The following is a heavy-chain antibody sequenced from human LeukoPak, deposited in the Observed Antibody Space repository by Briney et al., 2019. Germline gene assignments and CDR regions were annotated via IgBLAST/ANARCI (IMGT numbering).Heavy chain of an antibody. CDR1: GFTFSRYW. Sequence: GGSLRLSCAASGFTFSRYWMHWVRQAPGEGLMWVSRINTDGSSTTYAASVKGRFTMSRDNAKSTLFLQMNSLRAEDTAVYYCVIVGAVTGSYWGQGTLVTVSS. J-gene: IGHJ4*02. CDR2: INTDGSST. D-gene: IGHD2-21*02. V-gene: IGHV3-74*01. CDR3: VIVGAVTGSY.